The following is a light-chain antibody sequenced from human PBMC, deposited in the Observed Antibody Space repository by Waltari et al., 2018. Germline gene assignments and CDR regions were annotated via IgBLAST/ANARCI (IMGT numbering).Light chain of an antibody. CDR1: QSVSYSSDNKNC. CDR2: GAS. V-gene: IGKV4-1*01. J-gene: IGKJ2*01. Sequence: DIVMTQSPDSLPVSLGERATFHSKSSQSVSYSSDNKNCLAWYQQKPGQPPRLLIYGASTRESGVPDRFSGSGSGTDFSLTISSLQAEDVAVYYCHQYCSMPYTFGQGTKLEIK. CDR3: HQYCSMPYT.